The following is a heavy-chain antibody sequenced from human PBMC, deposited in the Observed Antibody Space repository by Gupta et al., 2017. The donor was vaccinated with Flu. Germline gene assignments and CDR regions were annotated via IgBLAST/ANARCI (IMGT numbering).Heavy chain of an antibody. V-gene: IGHV1-58*01. CDR2: IVVGSGNT. CDR1: FTFTSSA. CDR3: AADQNGIVGAC. D-gene: IGHD1-26*01. Sequence: FTFTSSAVQWVRQARGQRLEWIGWIVVGSGNTNYAQKFQERVTITRDMSTSTAYMELSSLRSEDTAVYYCAADQNGIVGACWGQGTLVTVSS. J-gene: IGHJ4*02.